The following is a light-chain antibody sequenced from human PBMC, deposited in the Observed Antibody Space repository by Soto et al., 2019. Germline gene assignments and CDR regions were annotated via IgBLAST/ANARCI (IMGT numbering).Light chain of an antibody. Sequence: DIQMTQSPSSLSASVGDRVSITCRASQGIGSGLGWYQQKPGRAPKRLIYGACRVHNGVPSRFSGSGSGTEFNLTVSSLQAEDFASYYCLHYSTYPFTFGGGTKVEIK. CDR1: QGIGSG. V-gene: IGKV1-17*01. CDR2: GAC. J-gene: IGKJ4*01. CDR3: LHYSTYPFT.